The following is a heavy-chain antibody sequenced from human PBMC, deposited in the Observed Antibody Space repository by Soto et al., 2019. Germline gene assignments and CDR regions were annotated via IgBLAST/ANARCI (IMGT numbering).Heavy chain of an antibody. D-gene: IGHD3-3*01. CDR1: GGTFSSYA. CDR3: ARGDTISVIDYFDY. CDR2: IIPIFGTA. Sequence: VSCKASGGTFSSYAISWVRQAPGQGLEWMGGIIPIFGTANYAQKFQGRVTITADESTSTAYMELSSLRSEDTAVYYCARGDTISVIDYFDYWGQGTLVTVSS. J-gene: IGHJ4*02. V-gene: IGHV1-69*01.